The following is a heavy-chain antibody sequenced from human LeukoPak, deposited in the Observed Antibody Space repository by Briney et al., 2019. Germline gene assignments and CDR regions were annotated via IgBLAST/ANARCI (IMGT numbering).Heavy chain of an antibody. D-gene: IGHD3-10*01. Sequence: GGSLRLSCTASGFTFGDYAMSWVRQAPGKGLEWVGFIRSKAYGGTTEYAASVKGRFTISRDDSKSIAYLQMNSLKTEDTAVYYCTRDPRVVLWFGGLSVWFDPWGQGTLVTVSS. J-gene: IGHJ5*02. CDR1: GFTFGDYA. CDR3: TRDPRVVLWFGGLSVWFDP. CDR2: IRSKAYGGTT. V-gene: IGHV3-49*04.